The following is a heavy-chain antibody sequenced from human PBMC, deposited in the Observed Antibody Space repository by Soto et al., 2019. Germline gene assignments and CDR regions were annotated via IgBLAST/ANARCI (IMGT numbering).Heavy chain of an antibody. V-gene: IGHV1-18*01. CDR2: ISVYNGNT. Sequence: GASVKVSFKASGGTFSSYAISWVRQAPGQGLEWMGWISVYNGNTNYAQKLQGRVTMTTDTSTSTAYMELRSLRSDDTAVYYCARYSGGYYFDYWGQGTLVTVSS. D-gene: IGHD1-26*01. CDR3: ARYSGGYYFDY. CDR1: GGTFSSYA. J-gene: IGHJ4*02.